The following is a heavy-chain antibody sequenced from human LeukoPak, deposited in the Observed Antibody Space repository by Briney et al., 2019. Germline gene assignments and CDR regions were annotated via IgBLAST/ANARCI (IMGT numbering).Heavy chain of an antibody. CDR3: TRLLLLWFGGYYFDY. Sequence: GGSLRLSCAASGFTFSSNSMNWVRQAPGKGLEWVGFIRSKAYGGTTEYAASVKGRFTISRDDSKSIAYLQMNSLKTEDTAVYYCTRLLLLWFGGYYFDYWGQGTLVTVSS. J-gene: IGHJ4*02. V-gene: IGHV3-49*04. CDR1: GFTFSSNS. CDR2: IRSKAYGGTT. D-gene: IGHD3-10*01.